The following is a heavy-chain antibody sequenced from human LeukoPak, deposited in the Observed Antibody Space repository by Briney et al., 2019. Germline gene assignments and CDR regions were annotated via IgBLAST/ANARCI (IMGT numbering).Heavy chain of an antibody. CDR1: GYTFTSYG. Sequence: ASVKVSCKASGYTFTSYGINWVRQATGQGLEWMGWMNPNSGNTGYAQKFQGRVTMTRNTSISTVYMELSSLRSEDTAVYYCARAHTYYDILTGYYEFDYWGQGTLVSVSS. CDR2: MNPNSGNT. J-gene: IGHJ4*02. CDR3: ARAHTYYDILTGYYEFDY. D-gene: IGHD3-9*01. V-gene: IGHV1-8*02.